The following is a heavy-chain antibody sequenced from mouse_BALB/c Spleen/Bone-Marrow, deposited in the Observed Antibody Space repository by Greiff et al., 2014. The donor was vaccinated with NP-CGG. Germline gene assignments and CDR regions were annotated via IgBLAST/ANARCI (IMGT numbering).Heavy chain of an antibody. V-gene: IGHV1S137*01. J-gene: IGHJ4*01. CDR1: GYTFTNNA. Sequence: QVQLQQSGAELVRPGVSVKISCKGSGYTFTNNAIHWVKQSRAKSLEWIGIISTYYGDTTYNQKFKGKATMTVDKSSSTAYLKLARLTSEDSAIYYCERSGNVRKAMDYGGQETSVTVSS. CDR2: ISTYYGDT. CDR3: ERSGNVRKAMDY. D-gene: IGHD1-1*01.